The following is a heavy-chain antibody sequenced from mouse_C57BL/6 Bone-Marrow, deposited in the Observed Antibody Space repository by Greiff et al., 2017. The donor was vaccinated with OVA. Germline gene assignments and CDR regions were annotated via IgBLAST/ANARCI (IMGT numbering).Heavy chain of an antibody. CDR1: GFTFSNYW. J-gene: IGHJ3*01. CDR3: TGQLTWFAY. Sequence: EVKLVESGGGLVQPGGSMKLSCVASGFTFSNYWMNWVRQSPEKGLEWVAQIRLKSDNYATHYAESVKGRFTISRDDSKSSVYLQMNNLRAEDTGIYYCTGQLTWFAYWGQGTLVTVSA. V-gene: IGHV6-3*01. CDR2: IRLKSDNYAT. D-gene: IGHD2-12*01.